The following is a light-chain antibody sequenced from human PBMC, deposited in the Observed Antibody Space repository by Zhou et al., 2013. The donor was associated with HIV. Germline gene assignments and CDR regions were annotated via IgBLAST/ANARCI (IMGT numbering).Light chain of an antibody. CDR3: QKYNSAPPLT. CDR2: DAS. Sequence: DIQMTQSPSSLSVSVGGRVTITCRASQSISSYLNWYQQKPGKAPKLLIYDASNLETGVPSRFSGSGSGTDFTFTISSLQPEDVATYYCQKYNSAPPLTFGGGTKVEIK. J-gene: IGKJ4*01. V-gene: IGKV1-33*01. CDR1: QSISSY.